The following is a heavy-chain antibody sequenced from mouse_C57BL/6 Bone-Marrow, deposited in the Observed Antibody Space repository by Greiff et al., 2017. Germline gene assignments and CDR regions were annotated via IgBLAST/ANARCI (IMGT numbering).Heavy chain of an antibody. Sequence: VQLKQSGPELVKPGASVKIPCKASGYTFTDYNMDWVKQSPGKSLGWIGDINPNNGGTIYNQKFKGKATLTVDKSSSTAYMELRSLTSEDTAVYYCARGGDDYDGGYFDVWGTGTTVTVSS. CDR3: ARGGDDYDGGYFDV. CDR2: INPNNGGT. V-gene: IGHV1-18*01. CDR1: GYTFTDYN. J-gene: IGHJ1*03. D-gene: IGHD2-4*01.